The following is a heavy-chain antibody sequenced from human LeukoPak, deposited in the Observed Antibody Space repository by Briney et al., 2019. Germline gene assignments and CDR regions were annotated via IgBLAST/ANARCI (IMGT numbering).Heavy chain of an antibody. Sequence: GGSLRLSCAASGFTFSSYAMHWVRQAPGKGLEWVAVICYDGSNKYYSDSVKGRFTISRDNSKNTLYLQMNSLRVEDTAVYYCAKDGFGSGGLDLLWFDYWGRGTLVTVSS. CDR3: AKDGFGSGGLDLLWFDY. CDR1: GFTFSSYA. V-gene: IGHV3-30-3*01. D-gene: IGHD2-2*01. J-gene: IGHJ4*02. CDR2: ICYDGSNK.